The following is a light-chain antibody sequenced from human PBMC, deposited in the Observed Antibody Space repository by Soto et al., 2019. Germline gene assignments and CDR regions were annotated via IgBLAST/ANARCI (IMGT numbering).Light chain of an antibody. J-gene: IGKJ1*01. CDR3: QRYGSSLWT. CDR2: GAS. Sequence: ELVLTQSPGTLSLSPGERATLSCRTSQSISSSYLAWYQQKPGQAPRLLIYGASSRATGIPDRFSGSGSGTDFTLTISRLEPEDFAVYYCQRYGSSLWTFGRGTKVEIK. CDR1: QSISSSY. V-gene: IGKV3-20*01.